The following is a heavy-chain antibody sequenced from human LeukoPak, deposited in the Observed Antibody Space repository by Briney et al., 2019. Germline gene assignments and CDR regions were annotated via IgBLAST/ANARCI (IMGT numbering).Heavy chain of an antibody. CDR2: IYPGDSDT. D-gene: IGHD2-2*02. Sequence: AAASLKFSSKGSGYSFTSYWIGWVRQMPGKGLEWRGIIYPGDSDTSYSPSFQSQVTISADTSISTAYLQWSSLKASDTAMYYCARVVRAAIQGTRRCYYYMDVWGKGTTVTVSS. CDR1: GYSFTSYW. CDR3: ARVVRAAIQGTRRCYYYMDV. J-gene: IGHJ6*03. V-gene: IGHV5-51*01.